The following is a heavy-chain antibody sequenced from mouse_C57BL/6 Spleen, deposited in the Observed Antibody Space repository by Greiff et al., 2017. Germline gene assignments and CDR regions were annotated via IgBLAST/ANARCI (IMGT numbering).Heavy chain of an antibody. CDR1: GYTFTSYW. J-gene: IGHJ4*01. CDR2: IDPSDSET. CDR3: SRRRYDGYYDAMDY. D-gene: IGHD2-3*01. V-gene: IGHV1-52*01. Sequence: QVQLQQPGAELVRPGSSVKLSCKASGYTFTSYWMHWVKQRPIQGLEWIGNIDPSDSETHYNQKFKDKATLTGDKSSSTAYMQLSSLTSEDSAVYYCSRRRYDGYYDAMDYWGQGTSVTVSS.